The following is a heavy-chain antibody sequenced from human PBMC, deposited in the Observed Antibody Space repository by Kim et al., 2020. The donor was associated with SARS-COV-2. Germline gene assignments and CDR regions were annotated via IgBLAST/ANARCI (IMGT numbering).Heavy chain of an antibody. D-gene: IGHD3-10*01. J-gene: IGHJ3*02. CDR2: IYYSGRT. CDR1: GGSISSSSYY. CDR3: ARLLWFGERRNDPDAFDI. V-gene: IGHV4-39*01. Sequence: SETLSLTCTVSGGSISSSSYYWGWIRQPPGKGLEWIGSIYYSGRTYYNPSLKSRVTISVDTSKNQFSLKLSSVTAADTAVYYCARLLWFGERRNDPDAFDIWGQGTMVTVSS.